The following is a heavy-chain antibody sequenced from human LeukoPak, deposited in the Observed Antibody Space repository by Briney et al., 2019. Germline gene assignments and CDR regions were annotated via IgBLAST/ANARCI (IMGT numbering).Heavy chain of an antibody. V-gene: IGHV3-74*01. CDR2: ISGDGTST. D-gene: IGHD5-24*01. CDR3: VRVPRRRDGDNYYYYYMDV. CDR1: GFTFNTYW. Sequence: PGGSLRLSCAASGFTFNTYWMHWVRQAPGKGLVWVSRISGDGTSTDYADSVKGRFTISRDTAKNTLYLQVNSLRAEDTAVYYCVRVPRRRDGDNYYYYYMDVWGKGTSVTVSS. J-gene: IGHJ6*03.